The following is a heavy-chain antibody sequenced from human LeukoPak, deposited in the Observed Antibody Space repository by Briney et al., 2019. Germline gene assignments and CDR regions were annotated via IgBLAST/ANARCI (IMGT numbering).Heavy chain of an antibody. CDR2: IYHSGST. J-gene: IGHJ4*02. CDR1: GYSISSGYY. D-gene: IGHD2-15*01. Sequence: SETLSLTCAVSGYSISSGYYWGWIRQPPGKGLEWIGSIYHSGSTYYNPSLKSRVTISVDTSKNQFSLKLSSVTAADTAVYYCARDWGFVVAALYYFDYWGQGALVTVSS. V-gene: IGHV4-38-2*02. CDR3: ARDWGFVVAALYYFDY.